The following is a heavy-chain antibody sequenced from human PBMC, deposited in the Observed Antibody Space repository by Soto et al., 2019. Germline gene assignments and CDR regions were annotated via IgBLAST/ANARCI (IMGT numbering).Heavy chain of an antibody. Sequence: SETLSLTCTVSGGSVSSGSYYWSWIRQPPGKGLEWIGYIYYSGSTNYNPSLKSRVTISVDTSKNQFSLKLRSEDTAVYYCARTLVWFGESLGFYGMDVWGQGTTVTVSS. CDR3: ARTLVWFGESLGFYGMDV. J-gene: IGHJ6*02. CDR2: IYYSGST. D-gene: IGHD3-10*01. V-gene: IGHV4-61*01. CDR1: GGSVSSGSYY.